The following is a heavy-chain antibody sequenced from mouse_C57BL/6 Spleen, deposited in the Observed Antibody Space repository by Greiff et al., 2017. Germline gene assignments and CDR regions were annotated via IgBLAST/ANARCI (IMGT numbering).Heavy chain of an antibody. CDR3: ARGATVVAPYYFDY. Sequence: QVQLQQPGTELVKPGASVKLSCKASGYTFTSYWMHWVKQRPGQGLEWIGNINPGNGGTNYNEKFKSKATLTVDKSSSTAYMQLSSLTSEDSAVYYCARGATVVAPYYFDYWGQGTTLTVSS. CDR2: INPGNGGT. D-gene: IGHD1-1*01. J-gene: IGHJ2*01. CDR1: GYTFTSYW. V-gene: IGHV1-53*01.